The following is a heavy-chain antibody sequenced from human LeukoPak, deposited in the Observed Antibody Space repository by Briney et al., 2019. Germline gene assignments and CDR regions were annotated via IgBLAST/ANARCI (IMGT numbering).Heavy chain of an antibody. CDR3: AKDEYSSYMDV. CDR1: GFTFDDYA. J-gene: IGHJ6*03. D-gene: IGHD3-22*01. Sequence: PGGSLRLSCAASGFTFDDYAMHWVRQAPGKGPELVSLISWDGGSTYYADSVKGRFTISRDNSKNSLYLQMNSLRAEDTALYYCAKDEYSSYMDVWGKGTTVTVSS. CDR2: ISWDGGST. V-gene: IGHV3-43D*03.